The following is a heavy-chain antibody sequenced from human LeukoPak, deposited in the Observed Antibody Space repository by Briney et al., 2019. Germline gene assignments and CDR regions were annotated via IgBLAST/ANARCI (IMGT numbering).Heavy chain of an antibody. CDR2: INLNSGGT. V-gene: IGHV1-2*02. J-gene: IGHJ6*03. D-gene: IGHD2-2*01. Sequence: ASVKVSCKASGYTFTGYYMHWVRQAPGQGLEWMGWINLNSGGTNYAQKFQGRVTMTRDTSISTAYMELSRLRSDDTAVYYCARDRVGYCSSTSCKKEWGYYYYYYMDVWGKGTTVTISS. CDR3: ARDRVGYCSSTSCKKEWGYYYYYYMDV. CDR1: GYTFTGYY.